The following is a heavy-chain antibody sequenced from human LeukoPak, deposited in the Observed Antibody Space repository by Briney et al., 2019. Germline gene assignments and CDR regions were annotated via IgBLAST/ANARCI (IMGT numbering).Heavy chain of an antibody. CDR2: IYSGGST. J-gene: IGHJ4*02. CDR1: GFTVSSNY. CDR3: ARVFAAAGTVVRDY. Sequence: PGGSLRLSCAASGFTVSSNYMSWVRQAPGKGLEWVSVIYSGGSTYYADSVKGRFTISRDNSKNTLYLQMNSLRAEDTAVYYCARVFAAAGTVVRDYWGQGTLVTVSS. V-gene: IGHV3-66*01. D-gene: IGHD6-13*01.